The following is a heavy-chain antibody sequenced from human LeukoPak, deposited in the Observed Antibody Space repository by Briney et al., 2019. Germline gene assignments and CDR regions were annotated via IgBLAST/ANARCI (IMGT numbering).Heavy chain of an antibody. CDR3: AKGNRLPSSPYDAFDI. Sequence: ASVKVSCKASGYTFTSYDINWVRQATGQGLEWMGWMNPNSGNTGYAQKFQGRVTMTRNTSISTAYMELSSLRSEDTAVYYCAKGNRLPSSPYDAFDIWGQGTMVTVSS. J-gene: IGHJ3*02. CDR2: MNPNSGNT. D-gene: IGHD6-6*01. CDR1: GYTFTSYD. V-gene: IGHV1-8*01.